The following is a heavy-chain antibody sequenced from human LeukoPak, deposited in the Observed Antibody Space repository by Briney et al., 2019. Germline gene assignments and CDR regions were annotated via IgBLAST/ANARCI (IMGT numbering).Heavy chain of an antibody. D-gene: IGHD6-13*01. V-gene: IGHV3-7*01. CDR3: ARYSSTLFYFDS. CDR2: IKLDGSEK. J-gene: IGHJ4*02. CDR1: GFTFSSFW. Sequence: GGSPRLSCVASGFTFSSFWMSWVRQAPGKGLEWVANIKLDGSEKYYVDSVKGRFTISRDNAKNSLYLQMNSLRAEDTAVYNCARYSSTLFYFDSWGQGTLVTVSS.